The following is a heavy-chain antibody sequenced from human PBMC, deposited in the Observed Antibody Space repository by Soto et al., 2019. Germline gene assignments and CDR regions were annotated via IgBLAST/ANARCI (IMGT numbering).Heavy chain of an antibody. Sequence: EVQLLESGGGLVQPGGSLRLSCAASGFTFSSYAMSWVRQAPGKGLEWVSAISGSGGSTYYADSVKGRFTISRDNSKNTLYLQMNSLRAEDTAVYYCAKDPGRGYDLRDWFDPWGQGTLVTVSS. CDR3: AKDPGRGYDLRDWFDP. J-gene: IGHJ5*02. CDR1: GFTFSSYA. V-gene: IGHV3-23*01. D-gene: IGHD5-12*01. CDR2: ISGSGGST.